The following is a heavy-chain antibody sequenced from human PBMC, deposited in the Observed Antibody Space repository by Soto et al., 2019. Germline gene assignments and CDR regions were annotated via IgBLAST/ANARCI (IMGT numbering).Heavy chain of an antibody. D-gene: IGHD3-22*01. CDR3: ARDFSNYYDRSRFLSSPVL. J-gene: IGHJ4*02. CDR2: IYYSGST. V-gene: IGHV4-61*01. Sequence: PSETLSLTCTVSGGSVSSGSYYWSWIRQPPGKGLEWIGYIYYSGSTNYNPSLKSRVTISVDTSKNQFSLKLSSVTAADTAVYYCARDFSNYYDRSRFLSSPVLWGQGILVTVSS. CDR1: GGSVSSGSYY.